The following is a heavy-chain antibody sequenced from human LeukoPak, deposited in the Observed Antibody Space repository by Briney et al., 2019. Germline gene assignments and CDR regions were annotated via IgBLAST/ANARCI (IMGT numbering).Heavy chain of an antibody. CDR2: ISTSLTT. V-gene: IGHV4-4*07. D-gene: IGHD2-2*01. J-gene: IGHJ3*02. CDR3: ARQGCGGGTSCSDEAFHI. CDR1: GLSTSSGY. Sequence: SETLSLTCTVSGLSTSSGYWSWIRQPAGKGLEWLGRISTSLTTYYNPSLKSRVTMSLDTSENQFSLKMNAVTAADTAVYYCARQGCGGGTSCSDEAFHIWGQGTMVTVSS.